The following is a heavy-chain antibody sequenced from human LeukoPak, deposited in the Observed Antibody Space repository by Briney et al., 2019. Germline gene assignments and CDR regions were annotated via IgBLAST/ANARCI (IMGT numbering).Heavy chain of an antibody. CDR3: AKGISTSSQRSPFDY. CDR2: ISWNSGSI. CDR1: GFTFDDYA. J-gene: IGHJ4*02. D-gene: IGHD2-2*01. Sequence: GGSLRLSCAASGFTFDDYAMHWVRQAPGKGLEWVSGISWNSGSIGCADSVKGRFTISRDNAKNSLYLQMNSLRAEDTALYYCAKGISTSSQRSPFDYWGQGTLVTVSS. V-gene: IGHV3-9*01.